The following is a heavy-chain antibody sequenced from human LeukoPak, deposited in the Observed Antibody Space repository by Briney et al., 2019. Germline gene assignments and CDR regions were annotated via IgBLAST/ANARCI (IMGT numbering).Heavy chain of an antibody. CDR3: ARGNDYGDYQGPYNWFDP. J-gene: IGHJ5*02. CDR2: ISSSSSYI. D-gene: IGHD4-17*01. Sequence: PGGSLRLSCAASGFTFSSYSMNWVRQAPGKGLEWVSSISSSSSYIYYADSVKGRFTISRDNAKNSLYLQMNSLRAEDTAVYYCARGNDYGDYQGPYNWFDPWGQGTLVTVSS. CDR1: GFTFSSYS. V-gene: IGHV3-21*01.